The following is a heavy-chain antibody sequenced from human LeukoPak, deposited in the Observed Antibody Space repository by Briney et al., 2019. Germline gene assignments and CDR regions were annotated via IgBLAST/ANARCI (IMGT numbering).Heavy chain of an antibody. CDR3: ARLGIPWGWFGDGQNYYMDV. CDR1: GYTFTSYY. CDR2: INPSGGST. Sequence: ASVKVSCKASGYTFTSYYMHWVRQAPGQGLEGMGIINPSGGSTSYAQKFQGRVTMTRDTSTSTVYMELSSLRSEDTAVYYCARLGIPWGWFGDGQNYYMDVWGKGTTVTISS. J-gene: IGHJ6*03. D-gene: IGHD3-10*01. V-gene: IGHV1-46*01.